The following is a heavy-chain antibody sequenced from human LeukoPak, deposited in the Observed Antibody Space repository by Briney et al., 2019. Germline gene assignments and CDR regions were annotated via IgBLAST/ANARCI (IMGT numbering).Heavy chain of an antibody. J-gene: IGHJ4*02. Sequence: ASVKVSCKASGYTFTGADINWVRQAPGQGFEWMGWINPASGNTGYAQKFQSRVTLTRNTSITTAYMELTGLDSDDTAVYYCARDVSRGWFRFYWGQGTLVTVSS. CDR1: GYTFTGAD. V-gene: IGHV1-8*02. CDR2: INPASGNT. CDR3: ARDVSRGWFRFY. D-gene: IGHD6-19*01.